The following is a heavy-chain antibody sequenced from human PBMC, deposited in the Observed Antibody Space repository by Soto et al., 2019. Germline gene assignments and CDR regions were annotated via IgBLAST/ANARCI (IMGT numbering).Heavy chain of an antibody. CDR1: GYTFTSYG. V-gene: IGHV1-18*01. Sequence: QIQLAQSGGEMKKPGASVKVSCKASGYTFTSYGISWVRQAPGQGLEWVGWISAHKGDTRYEQNLQGRITMTTDTFTNTAYMELTGLTSDDTAVYYCARDWSRYYDSSGLMWFYWGQGTLVTVSS. CDR3: ARDWSRYYDSSGLMWFY. CDR2: ISAHKGDT. D-gene: IGHD3-22*01. J-gene: IGHJ4*02.